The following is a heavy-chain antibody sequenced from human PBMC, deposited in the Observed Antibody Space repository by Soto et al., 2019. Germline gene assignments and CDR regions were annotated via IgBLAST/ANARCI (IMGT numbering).Heavy chain of an antibody. CDR2: ISSSSNTI. V-gene: IGHV3-48*02. J-gene: IGHJ4*02. CDR3: SRGFRWATYSNTNPYYFDY. CDR1: GFTFSSYS. D-gene: IGHD4-4*01. Sequence: GGSLRLACAASGFTFSSYSMNWVRQAPGKGLEWVSYISSSSNTIYYAVFVKGRFTISRDNAKNSLYLQMNSLRDEDTAVYYCSRGFRWATYSNTNPYYFDYWGQGTLVTVSS.